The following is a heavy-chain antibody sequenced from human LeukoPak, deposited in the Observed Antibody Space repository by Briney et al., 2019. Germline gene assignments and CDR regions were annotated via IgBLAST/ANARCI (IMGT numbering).Heavy chain of an antibody. CDR3: ARTADVSFYYMDV. V-gene: IGHV3-48*01. CDR1: GFTFSNYN. CDR2: VSFGSVSI. D-gene: IGHD5/OR15-5a*01. Sequence: PGGSLRLSCAASGFTFSNYNMNWVRQAPGKGLEWISYVSFGSVSIFYADSVQGRFTISRGNAKNSLYLQMYSLRAEDTAVYYCARTADVSFYYMDVWGKGTTVTVSS. J-gene: IGHJ6*03.